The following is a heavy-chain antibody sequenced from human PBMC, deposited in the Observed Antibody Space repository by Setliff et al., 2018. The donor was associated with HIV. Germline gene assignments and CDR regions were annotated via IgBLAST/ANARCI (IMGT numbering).Heavy chain of an antibody. CDR3: ARDPRYSSGWNLIYYYYYGMDV. CDR2: INRSGST. CDR1: GGSVRSSRDY. J-gene: IGHJ6*02. D-gene: IGHD6-19*01. V-gene: IGHV4-39*07. Sequence: SETLSLTCSVSGGSVRSSRDYWGWIRQAPGKGLEWIGEINRSGSTNYNPSLKSRVTISIDTSKNQFSLRLSSVTAADTAVYYCARDPRYSSGWNLIYYYYYGMDVWGQGTTVTVSS.